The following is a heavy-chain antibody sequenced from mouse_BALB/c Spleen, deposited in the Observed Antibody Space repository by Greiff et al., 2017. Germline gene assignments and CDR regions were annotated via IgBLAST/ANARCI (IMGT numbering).Heavy chain of an antibody. CDR3: ARERKNAMDY. CDR1: GFTFSDYY. V-gene: IGHV5-4*02. J-gene: IGHJ4*01. Sequence: DVKLVESGGGLVKPGGSLKLSCAASGFTFSDYYMYWVRQTPEKRLEWVATISDGGSYTYYPDSVKGRFTISRDNAKNNLYLQMSSLKSEDTAMYYCARERKNAMDYWGQGTSVTVSS. CDR2: ISDGGSYT.